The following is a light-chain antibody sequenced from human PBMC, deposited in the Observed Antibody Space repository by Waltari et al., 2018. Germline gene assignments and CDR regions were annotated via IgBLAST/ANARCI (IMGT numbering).Light chain of an antibody. V-gene: IGKV3-15*01. Sequence: EIVMTQSPATLSVSPGERATLSCRASQSVSTNLAWYQQKPGQAPSLLIYGASTRATGIPARFSGSGSGTDFSLTISSLQSEDFAVYYCQQYDNWLVTFGPGTKVDIK. CDR3: QQYDNWLVT. J-gene: IGKJ3*01. CDR1: QSVSTN. CDR2: GAS.